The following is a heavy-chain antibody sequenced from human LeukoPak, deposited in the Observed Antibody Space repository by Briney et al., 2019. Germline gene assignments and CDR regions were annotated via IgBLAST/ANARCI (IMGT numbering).Heavy chain of an antibody. D-gene: IGHD5-18*01. V-gene: IGHV3-74*01. CDR2: INIDESTA. Sequence: GGSLRLSCAASGFTFSSYWMHWVRQAPGKGLVWVSRINIDESTANYADSVKGRFTISRDNAKNTLYLQMNSLRAEDTAVYYCARNEYSSSGSGQVDVWGQGTTVTVSS. CDR1: GFTFSSYW. CDR3: ARNEYSSSGSGQVDV. J-gene: IGHJ6*02.